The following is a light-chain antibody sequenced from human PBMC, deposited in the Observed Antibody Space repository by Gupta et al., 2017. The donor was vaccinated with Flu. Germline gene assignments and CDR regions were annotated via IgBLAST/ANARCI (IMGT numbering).Light chain of an antibody. CDR2: DVS. CDR1: SSGVGGYNY. CDR3: CSYAGSDVWV. V-gene: IGLV2-11*01. Sequence: CALTQPRSVSGSPGQSVTISCTGTSSGVGGYNYFYWYQQHPGKAPRLMIYDVSKWLSGVPDRFSGSKSGNTASLTISGLQAEDEADYYCCSYAGSDVWVFGGGTKLTVL. J-gene: IGLJ3*02.